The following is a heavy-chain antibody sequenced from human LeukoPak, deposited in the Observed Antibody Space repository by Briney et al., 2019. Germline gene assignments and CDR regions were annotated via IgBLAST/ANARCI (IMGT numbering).Heavy chain of an antibody. Sequence: GRSLRLSCAASGFTFSSYAMHWVRQAPGKGLEWVAVISYDGSNKYYADSVKGRFTISRDNSKNTLYLQMNSLRAEDTAVYYCARGIVVVVAATAGGPDYWGQGTLVTVSS. CDR3: ARGIVVVVAATAGGPDY. V-gene: IGHV3-30*04. D-gene: IGHD2-15*01. J-gene: IGHJ4*02. CDR2: ISYDGSNK. CDR1: GFTFSSYA.